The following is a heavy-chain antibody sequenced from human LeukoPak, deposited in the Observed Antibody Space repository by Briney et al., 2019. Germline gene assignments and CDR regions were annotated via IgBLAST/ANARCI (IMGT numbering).Heavy chain of an antibody. V-gene: IGHV3-21*01. D-gene: IGHD2-21*02. J-gene: IGHJ4*01. CDR3: ARDRGAYCGGDCYLGFDY. CDR2: ISGSSGYI. Sequence: GGSLRLSCAASGFTFSSYTMNWVRQAPGKGLEWVSSISGSSGYISYADSVKGRFTISRDNAKKSLYLQMTSLTAEDTAVYYCARDRGAYCGGDCYLGFDYWGRGTLVTVSS. CDR1: GFTFSSYT.